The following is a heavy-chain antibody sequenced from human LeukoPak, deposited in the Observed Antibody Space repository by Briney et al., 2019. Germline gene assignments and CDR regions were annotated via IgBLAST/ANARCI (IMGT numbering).Heavy chain of an antibody. D-gene: IGHD5-12*01. V-gene: IGHV3-7*03. J-gene: IGHJ4*02. CDR2: ISRDGNDV. CDR3: TRDFVGGVATTFDH. CDR1: GFTFNAYY. Sequence: PGGSLRLSCAASGFTFNAYYMGWVRQAPGKGLECVASISRDGNDVYYVDSVKGRFTISRDNAKNSLHLQMNSLRAEDTARYYCTRDFVGGVATTFDHRGQGTLVTVSS.